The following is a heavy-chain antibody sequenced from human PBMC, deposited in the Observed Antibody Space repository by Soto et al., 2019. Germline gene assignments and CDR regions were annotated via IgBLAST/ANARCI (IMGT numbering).Heavy chain of an antibody. V-gene: IGHV1-46*01. D-gene: IGHD1-7*01. CDR3: ARSITGTPGSWFDP. J-gene: IGHJ5*02. Sequence: ASVKVSCKASGYTFTMYYMHGVGQSRGQGLEWMGIINPSGGSTSYAQKFQGRVTMTRDTSTSTVYMELSSLRSEDTAVYYCARSITGTPGSWFDPWGQGTLVTVSS. CDR2: INPSGGST. CDR1: GYTFTMYY.